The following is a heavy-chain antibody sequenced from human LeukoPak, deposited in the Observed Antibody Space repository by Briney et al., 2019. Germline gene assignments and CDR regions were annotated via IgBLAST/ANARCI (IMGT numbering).Heavy chain of an antibody. J-gene: IGHJ4*02. Sequence: SVKVSCTASGGTFSSYAISWVRQAPGQGLEWMGGIIPIFGTANYAQKFQGRVTITADESTSTAYMELSSLRSEDTAVYYCARDLDYYDSSGYTDDFDYWGQGTLVTVSS. CDR1: GGTFSSYA. CDR2: IIPIFGTA. CDR3: ARDLDYYDSSGYTDDFDY. V-gene: IGHV1-69*13. D-gene: IGHD3-22*01.